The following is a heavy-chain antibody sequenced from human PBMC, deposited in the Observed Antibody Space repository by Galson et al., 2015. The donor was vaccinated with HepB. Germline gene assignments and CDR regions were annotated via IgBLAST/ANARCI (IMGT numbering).Heavy chain of an antibody. Sequence: ETLSLTCTVSGGSVSSYNDYWAWIRQPPGKRLEWIGSVYNNGKTYYNPSLKSRVTMSVDTSKNQFSLNLSSVTAADTAVYYCARAPISVVAKFDQWGQGTQVTVSS. CDR2: VYNNGKT. D-gene: IGHD5-12*01. V-gene: IGHV4-39*01. CDR1: GGSVSSYNDY. CDR3: ARAPISVVAKFDQ. J-gene: IGHJ4*02.